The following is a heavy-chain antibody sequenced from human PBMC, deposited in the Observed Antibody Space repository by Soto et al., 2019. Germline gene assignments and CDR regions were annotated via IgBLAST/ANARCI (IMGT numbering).Heavy chain of an antibody. CDR3: TTGSVEGV. CDR1: DFTITNAW. J-gene: IGHJ6*02. Sequence: EVQLVESGGGLVKPGGSLRLSCEASDFTITNAWMNWVRQAPGKGLEWVGRIKTKAEGGATDYAAPLKGRFTISRDDSRNKLFLQMNTPKTEDAAVYYCTTGSVEGVWGQGATVTVSS. CDR2: IKTKAEGGAT. V-gene: IGHV3-15*07. D-gene: IGHD2-15*01.